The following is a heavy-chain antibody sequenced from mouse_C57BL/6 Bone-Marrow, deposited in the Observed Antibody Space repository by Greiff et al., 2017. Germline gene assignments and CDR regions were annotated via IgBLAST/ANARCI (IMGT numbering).Heavy chain of an antibody. CDR1: GFTFSDYG. V-gene: IGHV5-17*01. CDR3: ARGGYYGSSGYFDV. D-gene: IGHD1-1*01. CDR2: ISSGSSTI. J-gene: IGHJ1*03. Sequence: EVQVVESGGGLVKPGGSLKLSCAASGFTFSDYGMHWVRQAPEKGLEWVAYISSGSSTIYYADTVKGRFTISRDNAKNTLFLQMTSLRSEDTAMYYCARGGYYGSSGYFDVWGTGTTVTVSS.